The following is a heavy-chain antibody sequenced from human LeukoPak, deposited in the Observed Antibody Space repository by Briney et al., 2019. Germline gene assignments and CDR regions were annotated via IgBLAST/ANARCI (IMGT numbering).Heavy chain of an antibody. V-gene: IGHV1-46*01. Sequence: ASVKVSCKASGYTFTSYYMHWVRQAPGQGLEWMGIINPSGGSTSYAQKFQGRVTMTRDMSTSTVYMELSSLRSEDTAVYYCAREAFGGVIGPNWFDPWGQGTLVTGSS. D-gene: IGHD3-16*02. CDR1: GYTFTSYY. CDR3: AREAFGGVIGPNWFDP. J-gene: IGHJ5*02. CDR2: INPSGGST.